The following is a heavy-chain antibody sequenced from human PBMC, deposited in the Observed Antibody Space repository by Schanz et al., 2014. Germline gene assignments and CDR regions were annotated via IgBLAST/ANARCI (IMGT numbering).Heavy chain of an antibody. J-gene: IGHJ4*02. CDR2: INPSGGGT. D-gene: IGHD1-1*01. Sequence: QVQLLQSGAEVKKPGASVKVSCKASGYTFTDYGVIWVRQAPGQGLEWMGIINPSGGGTSYALRFQDRVTVTRDTSRSTVYMELSSLRSEDTAVYYCMAMGRNTSHYFDHWGQGTLXTVSS. CDR3: MAMGRNTSHYFDH. V-gene: IGHV1-46*01. CDR1: GYTFTDYG.